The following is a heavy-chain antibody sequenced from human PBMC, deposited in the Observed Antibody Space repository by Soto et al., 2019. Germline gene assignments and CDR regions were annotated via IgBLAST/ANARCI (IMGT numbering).Heavy chain of an antibody. CDR3: AKDYSTVTTDPLSVVLFDY. J-gene: IGHJ4*02. CDR1: GFNFRSYA. D-gene: IGHD4-17*01. CDR2: ISGSGGST. Sequence: GGSLRLCCAASGFNFRSYAMSWVRQARGKGLEWVSAISGSGGSTYYADSVKGRFTISRDNSKNTVYLQMNSLRAEDTAVYYCAKDYSTVTTDPLSVVLFDYWGQGALVTVSS. V-gene: IGHV3-23*01.